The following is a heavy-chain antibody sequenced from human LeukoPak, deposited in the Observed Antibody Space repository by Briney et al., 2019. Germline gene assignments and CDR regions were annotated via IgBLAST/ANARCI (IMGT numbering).Heavy chain of an antibody. J-gene: IGHJ4*02. CDR1: GGSISSGGYY. Sequence: SQTLSLTCTVSGGSISSGGYYWSWIRQHPGKGLEWIGYIYYSGSTYYNPSLKSRVTISVDTSKNQFSLKLSSVTAADTAVHYCARGYGDSPYFDYWGQGTLVTVSS. V-gene: IGHV4-31*03. D-gene: IGHD4-17*01. CDR2: IYYSGST. CDR3: ARGYGDSPYFDY.